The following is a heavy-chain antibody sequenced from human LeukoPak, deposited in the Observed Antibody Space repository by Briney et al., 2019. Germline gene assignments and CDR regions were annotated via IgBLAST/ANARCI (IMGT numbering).Heavy chain of an antibody. CDR3: ARETRSKRVGAIY. D-gene: IGHD1-26*01. CDR1: GFTFSDYY. CDR2: IYSGGST. J-gene: IGHJ4*02. V-gene: IGHV3-53*01. Sequence: PGGSLRLSCAASGFTFSDYYMSWIRQAPGKGLEWVSVIYSGGSTYYADSVKGRFTISRDNSKNTLYLQMNSLRAEDTAVYYCARETRSKRVGAIYWGQGTLVTVSS.